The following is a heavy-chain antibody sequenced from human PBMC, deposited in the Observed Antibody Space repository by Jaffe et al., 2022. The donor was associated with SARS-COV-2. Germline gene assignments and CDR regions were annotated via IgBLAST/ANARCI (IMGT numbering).Heavy chain of an antibody. J-gene: IGHJ4*02. CDR3: ARVRGYCSGGSCYNYFDY. CDR1: GGSISSGSYY. Sequence: QVQLQESGPGLVKPSQTLSLTCTVSGGSISSGSYYWSWIRQPAGKGLEWIGRIYTSGSTNYNPSLKSRVTISVDTSKNQFSLKLSSVTAADTAVYYCARVRGYCSGGSCYNYFDYWGQGTLVTVSS. V-gene: IGHV4-61*02. D-gene: IGHD2-15*01. CDR2: IYTSGST.